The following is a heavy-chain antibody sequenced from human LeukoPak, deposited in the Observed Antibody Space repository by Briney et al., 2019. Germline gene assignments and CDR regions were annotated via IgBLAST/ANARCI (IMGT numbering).Heavy chain of an antibody. D-gene: IGHD5-18*01. J-gene: IGHJ3*02. V-gene: IGHV1-69*04. Sequence: SVKVSCMASVGTFSSYAISSVRQAPGQRGACMGRIIPILGIANYAQKFRGRVTITADKSTRTAYMELSSLRSEDAAVYYCARGPSRGYSNGQSVPYAFDIWGQGTMVTVSS. CDR3: ARGPSRGYSNGQSVPYAFDI. CDR1: VGTFSSYA. CDR2: IIPILGIA.